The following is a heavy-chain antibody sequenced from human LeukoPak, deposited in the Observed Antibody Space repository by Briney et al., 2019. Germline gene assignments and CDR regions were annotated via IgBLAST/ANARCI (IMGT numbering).Heavy chain of an antibody. CDR3: ASYGDNNWFDP. CDR1: GGSISSYF. D-gene: IGHD4-17*01. Sequence: PSETLSLTCTVSGGSISSYFCSWIRQPAGKGLEWIGCIYTSGSTNYNPSLKSRVTMSVDTSKNQFSLKLSSVTAADTAVYYCASYGDNNWFDPWGQGTLVTVSS. J-gene: IGHJ5*02. V-gene: IGHV4-4*07. CDR2: IYTSGST.